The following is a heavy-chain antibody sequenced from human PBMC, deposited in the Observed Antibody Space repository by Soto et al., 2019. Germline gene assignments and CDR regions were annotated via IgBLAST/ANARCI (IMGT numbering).Heavy chain of an antibody. V-gene: IGHV1-24*01. CDR3: ATRTTMVRGVMFDP. CDR2: FDPEDGET. CDR1: GYTLTELS. D-gene: IGHD3-10*01. J-gene: IGHJ5*02. Sequence: ASVKVSGKVSGYTLTELSMHWVRQAPGKGLEWMGGFDPEDGETIYAQKFQGRVTMTEDTSTDTAYMELSSLRSEDTAVYYCATRTTMVRGVMFDPWGQGTLVTVSS.